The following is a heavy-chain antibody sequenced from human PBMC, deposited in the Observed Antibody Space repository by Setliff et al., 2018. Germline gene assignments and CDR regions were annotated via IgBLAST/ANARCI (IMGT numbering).Heavy chain of an antibody. D-gene: IGHD3-22*01. V-gene: IGHV1-2*02. Sequence: ASVKVSCKASGYSFTDYYMHWVRQVPGRGLEWMGWINPKSGGTRYAQKFQGRVTMTADTSTSTAYMELRSLRSDDTAVYFCARRGYYYDTSGFSPFDIWGQGTLVTVSS. CDR2: INPKSGGT. CDR1: GYSFTDYY. J-gene: IGHJ4*02. CDR3: ARRGYYYDTSGFSPFDI.